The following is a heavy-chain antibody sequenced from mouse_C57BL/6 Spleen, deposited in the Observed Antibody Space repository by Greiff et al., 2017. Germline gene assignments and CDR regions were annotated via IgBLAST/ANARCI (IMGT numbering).Heavy chain of an antibody. CDR1: GFTFSSYA. J-gene: IGHJ2*01. V-gene: IGHV5-4*01. D-gene: IGHD2-1*01. CDR3: ARARDGNYVFFFDY. CDR2: ISDGGSYT. Sequence: EVQRVESGGGLVKPGGSLKLSCAASGFTFSSYAMSWVRQTPEKRLEWVATISDGGSYTYYPDNVKGRFTISRDNAKNNLYLQMSHLKSEDTAMYYCARARDGNYVFFFDYWGQGTTLTVSS.